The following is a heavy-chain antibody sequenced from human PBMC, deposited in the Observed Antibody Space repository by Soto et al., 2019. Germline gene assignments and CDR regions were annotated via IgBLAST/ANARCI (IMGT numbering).Heavy chain of an antibody. V-gene: IGHV1-8*01. D-gene: IGHD2-15*01. Sequence: ASVKVSCKASGYTFTSYDINWVRQATGQGLEWMGWMNPNSGNTGYAQKFQGRVTMTRNTSISTVYMELSSLRSEDTGVYYCATIGALGYCSGGSCPPEGYYFDYWGQGTLVTVSS. CDR2: MNPNSGNT. J-gene: IGHJ4*02. CDR1: GYTFTSYD. CDR3: ATIGALGYCSGGSCPPEGYYFDY.